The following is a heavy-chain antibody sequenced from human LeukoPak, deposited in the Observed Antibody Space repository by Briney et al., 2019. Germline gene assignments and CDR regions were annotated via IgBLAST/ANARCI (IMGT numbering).Heavy chain of an antibody. V-gene: IGHV3-21*01. J-gene: IGHJ3*02. Sequence: GGSLRLSCLASGFTFSSYVMNWVRQTPGKGLEWVSSISSSSSYIYYADSVKGRFTISRDNAKNSLYLQMNSLRAEDTAVYYCARDSGAAAFDIWGQGTMVTVSS. CDR2: ISSSSSYI. D-gene: IGHD6-25*01. CDR3: ARDSGAAAFDI. CDR1: GFTFSSYV.